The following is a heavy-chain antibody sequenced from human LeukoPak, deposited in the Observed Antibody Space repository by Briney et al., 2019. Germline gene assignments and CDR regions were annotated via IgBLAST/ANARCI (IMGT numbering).Heavy chain of an antibody. V-gene: IGHV3-53*01. J-gene: IGHJ4*02. CDR1: GFTVSSNY. D-gene: IGHD6-19*01. CDR2: IYSGGST. Sequence: GGSLRLSCAASGFTVSSNYMSWVRQAPGKGLEWVSVIYSGGSTYYADSVKGRFTISRDNSKNTLYLQMNSLRTEDTAVYYCARGGSSGWNEIDYWGQGTLVTVSS. CDR3: ARGGSSGWNEIDY.